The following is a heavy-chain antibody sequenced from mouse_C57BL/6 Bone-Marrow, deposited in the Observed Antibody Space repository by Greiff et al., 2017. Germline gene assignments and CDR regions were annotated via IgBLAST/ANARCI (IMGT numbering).Heavy chain of an antibody. CDR1: GFNIKDYY. CDR2: IDPEDGET. CDR3: TRSLIYYGTNY. Sequence: VQLKASGAELVKPGASVKLSCTASGFNIKDYYIHWVKQRTEQGLEWIGRIDPEDGETKYAPKFQDKATITADTSSNTAYLQLSSLPSEDTAVDYCTRSLIYYGTNYWGQGTTLTVSS. D-gene: IGHD1-1*01. J-gene: IGHJ2*01. V-gene: IGHV14-2*01.